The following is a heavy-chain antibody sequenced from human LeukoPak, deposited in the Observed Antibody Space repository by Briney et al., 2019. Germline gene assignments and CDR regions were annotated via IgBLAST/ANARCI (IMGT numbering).Heavy chain of an antibody. CDR1: GGTFSSYA. J-gene: IGHJ6*02. D-gene: IGHD3-3*02. CDR2: IIPILGIA. Sequence: SVKVSCKASGGTFSSYAISWVRQAPGQGLEWMGSIIPILGIANYAQKFQGRVTITADKSTSTAYMELSSLRSEDTAVYYCARDTFLEPQGKPEYYYGMDVWGQGTTVTVSS. V-gene: IGHV1-69*04. CDR3: ARDTFLEPQGKPEYYYGMDV.